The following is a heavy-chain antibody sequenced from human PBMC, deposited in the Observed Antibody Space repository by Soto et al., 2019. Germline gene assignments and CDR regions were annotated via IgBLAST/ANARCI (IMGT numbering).Heavy chain of an antibody. V-gene: IGHV3-74*01. Sequence: GGSLRLSCAASGFTFSSYWMHWVRQAPGKGLVWVSRINSDGSSTSYADSVKGRFTISRDNAKNTLYLQMNSLRAEDTAVYYCARDQTDSSSWYYYYYYMDVWGKGTTVTVSS. J-gene: IGHJ6*03. CDR2: INSDGSST. CDR1: GFTFSSYW. CDR3: ARDQTDSSSWYYYYYYMDV. D-gene: IGHD6-13*01.